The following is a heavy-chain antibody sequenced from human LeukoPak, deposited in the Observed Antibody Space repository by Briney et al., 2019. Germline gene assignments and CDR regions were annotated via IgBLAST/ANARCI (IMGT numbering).Heavy chain of an antibody. V-gene: IGHV5-51*01. J-gene: IGHJ4*02. Sequence: GESLKISCKSSGYSFTSYWIAWVRQMPGKGLEWMGIIYPGDSDTRYSPSFQGQVTISVDKSISTAYLQWSSLKTSDTTIYYCAKIDRQYCSRSSCYALDYWGQGTQVTVSS. CDR1: GYSFTSYW. CDR2: IYPGDSDT. D-gene: IGHD2-2*01. CDR3: AKIDRQYCSRSSCYALDY.